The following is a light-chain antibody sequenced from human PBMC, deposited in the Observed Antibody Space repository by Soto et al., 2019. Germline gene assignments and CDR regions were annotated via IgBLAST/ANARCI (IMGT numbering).Light chain of an antibody. CDR2: DVS. V-gene: IGLV2-11*01. CDR1: SSDVGGFNY. Sequence: QSALTQPRSVSGSPGQSVTISCTGTSSDVGGFNYVSWYQQHPGKAPKLMIYDVSKRPSGVPDRFSGSKSGNTASLTISGLQAEDEADYYCYSYAGSYTLYVFGTVTKVTVL. J-gene: IGLJ1*01. CDR3: YSYAGSYTLYV.